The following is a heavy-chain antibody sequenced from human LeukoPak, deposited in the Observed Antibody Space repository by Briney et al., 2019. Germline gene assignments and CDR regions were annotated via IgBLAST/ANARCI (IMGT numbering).Heavy chain of an antibody. J-gene: IGHJ4*02. CDR3: ARESSGGSFDY. CDR2: IYSSGST. CDR1: GGSISSYY. D-gene: IGHD2-15*01. Sequence: ETSETLSLTCTVSGGSISSYYWSWLRQPPGKGLEWVGYIYSSGSTNYNPSLKSRVTISVDTSKNQFSLKLSSVTTADTAVYYCARESSGGSFDYWGQGTLVTVSS. V-gene: IGHV4-59*01.